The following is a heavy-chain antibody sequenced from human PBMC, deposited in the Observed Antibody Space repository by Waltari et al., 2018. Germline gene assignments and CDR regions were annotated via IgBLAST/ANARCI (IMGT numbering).Heavy chain of an antibody. CDR3: ARDRSGTINSFDP. Sequence: QLQLQESGPRLVKPAETLSLTCTVSGDSVSSGPYFWVWIRQPPGKGLEWLGSMFYGGTTYPSSSLKSRVTISVDTAKNQVSLQLKSVTAADTAVYVCARDRSGTINSFDPWGRGTLVTVSS. D-gene: IGHD1-26*01. CDR2: MFYGGTT. V-gene: IGHV4-39*07. J-gene: IGHJ5*02. CDR1: GDSVSSGPYF.